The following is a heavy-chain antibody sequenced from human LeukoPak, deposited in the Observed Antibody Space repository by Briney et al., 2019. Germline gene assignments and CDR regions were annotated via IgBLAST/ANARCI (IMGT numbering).Heavy chain of an antibody. V-gene: IGHV3-66*01. CDR1: GFTFSSSE. J-gene: IGHJ3*02. CDR3: ARGLTVGATGVWAFDI. Sequence: GGSLRLSYAASGFTFSSSEMNWVRQAPGKGLEWVSVMYRVGNTYYADFVKGRFTISRDNFKNTLHLQMNSLRVEDTALYYCARGLTVGATGVWAFDIWGQGTMVTVSS. D-gene: IGHD1-26*01. CDR2: MYRVGNT.